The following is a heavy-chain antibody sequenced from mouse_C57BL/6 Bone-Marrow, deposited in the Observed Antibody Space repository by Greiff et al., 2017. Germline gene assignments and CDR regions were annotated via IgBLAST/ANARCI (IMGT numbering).Heavy chain of an antibody. CDR1: GYTFTSYT. CDR3: AKATATVVDMDY. V-gene: IGHV1-4*01. CDR2: INPSSGYT. D-gene: IGHD1-1*01. Sequence: VQLQQSGAELARPGASVKMSCKASGYTFTSYTMHWVKQRPGQGLEWIGYINPSSGYTKYNQKFKDKATLTADKSSSTAYMQLSSLTSEDSAVYYCAKATATVVDMDYWGQGTSVTVSS. J-gene: IGHJ4*01.